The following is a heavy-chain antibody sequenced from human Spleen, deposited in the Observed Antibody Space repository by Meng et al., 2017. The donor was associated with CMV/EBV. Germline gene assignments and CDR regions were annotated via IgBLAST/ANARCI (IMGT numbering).Heavy chain of an antibody. CDR3: ARHAVITIFGVVIGYYFDY. Sequence: SETLSLTCTVSGGSISSSSYYWGWIRQPPGKGLEWIGSIYYSGSTYYNPSLKSRVTISVDTSKNQFSLKLSSVTAADTAVYYCARHAVITIFGVVIGYYFDYWGQGTLVTVSS. J-gene: IGHJ4*02. CDR1: GGSISSSSYY. CDR2: IYYSGST. D-gene: IGHD3-3*01. V-gene: IGHV4-39*01.